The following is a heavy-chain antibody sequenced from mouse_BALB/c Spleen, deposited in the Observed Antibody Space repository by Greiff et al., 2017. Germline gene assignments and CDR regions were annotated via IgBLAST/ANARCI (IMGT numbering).Heavy chain of an antibody. CDR3: ARVRLLGYFDY. CDR2: INSNGGST. V-gene: IGHV5-6-3*01. D-gene: IGHD2-10*01. J-gene: IGHJ2*01. CDR1: GFTFSSYG. Sequence: DVKLVESGGGLVQPGGSLKLSCAASGFTFSSYGMSWVRQTPDKRLELVATINSNGGSTYYPDSVKGRFTISRDNAKNTLYLQMSSLKSEDTAMYYCARVRLLGYFDYWGQGTTLTVSS.